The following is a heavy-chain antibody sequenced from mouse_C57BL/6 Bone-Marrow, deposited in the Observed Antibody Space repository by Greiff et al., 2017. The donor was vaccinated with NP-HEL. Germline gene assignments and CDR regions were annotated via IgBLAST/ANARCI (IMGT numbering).Heavy chain of an antibody. CDR1: GYSITSGYY. CDR3: AREDGSTYSYYFDY. CDR2: ISYDGSN. Sequence: DVQLQASGPGLVKPSQSLSLTCSVTGYSITSGYYWNWIRQFPGNKLEWMGYISYDGSNNYNPSLKNRISITRDTSKNQFFLKLNAVTTEDTATYYCAREDGSTYSYYFDYWGQVTTLTVSS. J-gene: IGHJ2*01. V-gene: IGHV3-6*01. D-gene: IGHD1-1*01.